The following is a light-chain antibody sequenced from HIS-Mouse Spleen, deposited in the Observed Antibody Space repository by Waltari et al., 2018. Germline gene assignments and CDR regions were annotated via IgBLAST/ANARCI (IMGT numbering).Light chain of an antibody. CDR3: QAWDSSTVV. Sequence: SYELTQPPSVSVSPGQTARITCSVDALPKKYAYWYQQKSGQAPVLVIYEDSKRPSGIPGRFSGANSGNTATLTISGTQAMDEADYCCQAWDSSTVVFGGGTKLTVL. CDR1: ALPKKY. J-gene: IGLJ2*01. CDR2: EDS. V-gene: IGLV3-1*01.